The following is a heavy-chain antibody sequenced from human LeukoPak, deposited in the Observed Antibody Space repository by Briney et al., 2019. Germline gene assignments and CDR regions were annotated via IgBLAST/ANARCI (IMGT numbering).Heavy chain of an antibody. CDR3: AREVAVAGQLDY. V-gene: IGHV3-7*01. Sequence: GGSLRLSCAASGFTFSDYYMSWIRQAPGKGLEWVANIKQDGSDKYYVDSVKGRFTISRDNSKNTLYLQMNSLRAEDTAVYYCAREVAVAGQLDYWGQGTLVTVSS. CDR1: GFTFSDYY. D-gene: IGHD6-19*01. CDR2: IKQDGSDK. J-gene: IGHJ4*02.